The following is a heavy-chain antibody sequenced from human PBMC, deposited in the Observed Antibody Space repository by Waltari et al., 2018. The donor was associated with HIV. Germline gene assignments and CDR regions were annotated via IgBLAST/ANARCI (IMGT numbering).Heavy chain of an antibody. V-gene: IGHV3-9*01. J-gene: IGHJ3*01. CDR2: ISYNSGRA. CDR3: AKDHGGYWRRDDIYFDV. D-gene: IGHD3-22*01. Sequence: EVQLVDSGGGLVQPGSSLRLSCAGSGIAIDDYAMHWVRQRPGKGLGCVSAISYNSGRAAYADSVRGRFTVSRDNSKNSVYLQMDSVRPEDTAFYFCAKDHGGYWRRDDIYFDVWGRGTKVTVSS. CDR1: GIAIDDYA.